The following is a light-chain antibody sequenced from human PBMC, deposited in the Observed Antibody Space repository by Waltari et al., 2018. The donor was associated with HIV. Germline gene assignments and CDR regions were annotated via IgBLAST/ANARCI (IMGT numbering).Light chain of an antibody. Sequence: DIQLTQSPSTLSASVGDRVTINCRASQSISTYVAWYQQKSGKAPNLLIYQVSTLESGVPSRFSGSGSGTEFSLTISSLQPDDFATYYCQHYNNYMWTFGQGTKVEIK. CDR2: QVS. CDR3: QHYNNYMWT. J-gene: IGKJ1*01. CDR1: QSISTY. V-gene: IGKV1-5*03.